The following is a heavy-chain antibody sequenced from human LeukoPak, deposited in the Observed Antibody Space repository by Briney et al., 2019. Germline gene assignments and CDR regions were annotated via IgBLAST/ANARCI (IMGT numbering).Heavy chain of an antibody. V-gene: IGHV4-39*07. CDR2: IYYSGST. D-gene: IGHD6-19*01. J-gene: IGHJ4*02. CDR3: ATWAGIKYSSGWHPPLDF. Sequence: SETLSLTCTVSGGSISSSSYYWGWIRQPPGKGLEWIGSIYYSGSTYYNPSLKSRVTISVDTSKNQFSLKLSSVTAADTAVYYCATWAGIKYSSGWHPPLDFWGQGTLVTVSS. CDR1: GGSISSSSYY.